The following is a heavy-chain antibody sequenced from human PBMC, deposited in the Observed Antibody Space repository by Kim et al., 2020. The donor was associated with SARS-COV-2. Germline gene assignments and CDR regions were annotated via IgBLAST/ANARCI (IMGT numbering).Heavy chain of an antibody. CDR2: IKSKTDGGST. J-gene: IGHJ4*02. V-gene: IGHV3-15*01. CDR3: TTDSVIWSYGVYFDY. Sequence: GGSLRLSCAASGFTFSNAWMSWVRQAPGKGLEWVGRIKSKTDGGSTDYAAPLKGRFTISRDDSKNTLYLQIHSLKTEDTAVYYCTTDSVIWSYGVYFDYWGQGTLVTVSS. D-gene: IGHD1-26*01. CDR1: GFTFSNAW.